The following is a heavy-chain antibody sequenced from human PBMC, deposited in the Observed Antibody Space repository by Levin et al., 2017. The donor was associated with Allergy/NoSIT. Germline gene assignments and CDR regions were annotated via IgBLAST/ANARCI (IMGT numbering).Heavy chain of an antibody. D-gene: IGHD6-19*01. CDR2: INSDGSST. J-gene: IGHJ4*02. V-gene: IGHV3-74*01. Sequence: HAGGSLRLSCAASGFTFSSYWMHWVRQAPGKGLVWVSRINSDGSSTSYADSVKGRFTISRDNAKNTLYLQMNSLRAEDTAVYYCSTGYSSGWYSGGVDYWGQGTLVTVSS. CDR1: GFTFSSYW. CDR3: STGYSSGWYSGGVDY.